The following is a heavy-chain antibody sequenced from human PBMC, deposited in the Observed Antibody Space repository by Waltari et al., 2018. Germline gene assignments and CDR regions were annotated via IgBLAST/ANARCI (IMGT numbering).Heavy chain of an antibody. CDR3: ARDSSLGSFDY. CDR2: ISYDGSNK. CDR1: GFTFRSYA. V-gene: IGHV3-30-3*01. Sequence: QVQLVESGGGVVQPGRSLRLSCAASGFTFRSYALHGVRQAPGTGLEWVAVISYDGSNKYYADSVKGRFPISRDKSKNTLYLQMNSLRAEDTAVYYCARDSSLGSFDYWGQGTLVTVSS. J-gene: IGHJ4*02.